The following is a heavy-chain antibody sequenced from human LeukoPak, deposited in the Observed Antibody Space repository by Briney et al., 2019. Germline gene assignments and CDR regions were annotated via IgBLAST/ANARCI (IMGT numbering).Heavy chain of an antibody. CDR2: ISPSGTAI. V-gene: IGHV3-11*04. J-gene: IGHJ5*02. D-gene: IGHD3-10*01. CDR3: AKAGLWFGELWNSFDP. CDR1: GFTFSDYY. Sequence: GGSLRLSCEASGFTFSDYYMSWIRQVPGKGLEWLLYISPSGTAIYYADSVKGRFTISRDNSKNTLYLQMNSLRAEDTAVYYCAKAGLWFGELWNSFDPWGQGTLVTVSS.